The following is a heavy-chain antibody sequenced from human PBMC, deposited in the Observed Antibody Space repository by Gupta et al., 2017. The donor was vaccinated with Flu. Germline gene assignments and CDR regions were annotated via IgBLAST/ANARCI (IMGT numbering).Heavy chain of an antibody. CDR3: AKDWKWNRNIYGMNV. Sequence: APGKGLEWVAVISYDGRNKYYADSVKGRFTISRENSKNTLYLQMNSLRTEDTAVYYCAKDWKWNRNIYGMNVWGQGTTVTVSS. CDR2: ISYDGRNK. D-gene: IGHD1-1*01. V-gene: IGHV3-30*18. J-gene: IGHJ6*02.